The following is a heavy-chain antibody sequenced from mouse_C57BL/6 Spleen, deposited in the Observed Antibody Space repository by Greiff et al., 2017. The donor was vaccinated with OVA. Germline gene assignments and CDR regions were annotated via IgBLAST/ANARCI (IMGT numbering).Heavy chain of an antibody. J-gene: IGHJ4*01. Sequence: EVQLQQSGPELVKPGASVKISCKASGYTFTDYYMNWVKQSHGKSLEWIGDINPNNGGTSYNQKFKGKATLTVDKSSSTAYMELRSLTSEDSAVYYCASPFITTVVATDAMDYWGQGTSVTVSS. D-gene: IGHD1-1*01. CDR1: GYTFTDYY. V-gene: IGHV1-26*01. CDR3: ASPFITTVVATDAMDY. CDR2: INPNNGGT.